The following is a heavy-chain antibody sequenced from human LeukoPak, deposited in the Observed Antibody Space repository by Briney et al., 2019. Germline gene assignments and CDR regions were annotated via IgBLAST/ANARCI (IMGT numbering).Heavy chain of an antibody. V-gene: IGHV3-23*01. CDR1: GFTFSSYA. J-gene: IGHJ4*02. Sequence: GGSLRLSCAASGFTFSSYAMSWVRQAPGKGLEWVSAISGSGGSTYYAGSVKGRFTISRDNSKNTLYLQMNSLRAEDTAVYYCATLIVGANFDYWGQGTLVTVSS. CDR3: ATLIVGANFDY. D-gene: IGHD1-26*01. CDR2: ISGSGGST.